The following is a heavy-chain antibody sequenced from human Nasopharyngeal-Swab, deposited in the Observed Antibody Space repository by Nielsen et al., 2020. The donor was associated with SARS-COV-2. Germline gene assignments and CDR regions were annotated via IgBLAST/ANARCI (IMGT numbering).Heavy chain of an antibody. J-gene: IGHJ4*02. CDR2: IIPILGIA. CDR3: ARCGSGSYGGDVDY. V-gene: IGHV1-69*02. D-gene: IGHD3-10*01. Sequence: WVRQAPGQGLEWMGRIIPILGIANYAQKFQGRVTITADKSTSTAYMELSSLRSEDTAVYYCARCGSGSYGGDVDYWGQGTPVTVSS.